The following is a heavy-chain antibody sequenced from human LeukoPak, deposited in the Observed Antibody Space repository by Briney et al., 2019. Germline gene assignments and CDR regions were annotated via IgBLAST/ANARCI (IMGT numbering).Heavy chain of an antibody. V-gene: IGHV1-2*02. CDR2: INPNNGGT. Sequence: ASVEVSCKASGYTFTGYYIHWVRQAPGQGLEWLGWINPNNGGTKFAQKFQGRVTMTRDTSISTAYMELSGLGSDDTAVYYCGSWDYGSGSYSPYYWGQGTLVTVSS. CDR1: GYTFTGYY. J-gene: IGHJ4*02. CDR3: GSWDYGSGSYSPYY. D-gene: IGHD3-10*01.